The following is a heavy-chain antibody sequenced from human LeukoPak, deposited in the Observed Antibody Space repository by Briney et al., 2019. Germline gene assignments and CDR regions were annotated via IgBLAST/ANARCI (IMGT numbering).Heavy chain of an antibody. D-gene: IGHD3-10*01. Sequence: SETLSLTCTVSGVSISSYYWSWIRQPPGKGLEWIGYIYYSGSTNYNPSLKSRVTISVDTSKNQFSLKLSSVTAADTAVYYCATFIHDLKLGSGFDYWGQGTLVTVSS. CDR1: GVSISSYY. V-gene: IGHV4-59*08. CDR2: IYYSGST. J-gene: IGHJ4*02. CDR3: ATFIHDLKLGSGFDY.